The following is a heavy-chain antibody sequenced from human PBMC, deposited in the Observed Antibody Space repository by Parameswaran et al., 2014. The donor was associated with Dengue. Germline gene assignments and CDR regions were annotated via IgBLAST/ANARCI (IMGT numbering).Heavy chain of an antibody. V-gene: IGHV4-4*01. Sequence: RWIRQPPGKGLEWIGEIYHGGSTNYNPSLKSRVTISVDKSKNQFSLKLSSVTAADTAVYFCASLYSSNWVYQFEYWGQGTLVTVSS. CDR2: IYHGGST. J-gene: IGHJ4*02. D-gene: IGHD6-13*01. CDR3: ASLYSSNWVYQFEY.